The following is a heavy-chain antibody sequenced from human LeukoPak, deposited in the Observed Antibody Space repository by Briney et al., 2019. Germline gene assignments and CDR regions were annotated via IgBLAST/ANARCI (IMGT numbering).Heavy chain of an antibody. CDR1: GGSLSSYY. CDR3: ARGYYDSSGYYSYFQN. Sequence: SETLSLTCTLSGGSLSSYYWSWMRQPPGKGLEWIGHIYYSGSTNYNPSLKSRVTISVDTSKNQFSLKLSSVTAADTAVYYCARGYYDSSGYYSYFQNWGQGTLVTVSS. J-gene: IGHJ1*01. CDR2: IYYSGST. V-gene: IGHV4-59*01. D-gene: IGHD3-22*01.